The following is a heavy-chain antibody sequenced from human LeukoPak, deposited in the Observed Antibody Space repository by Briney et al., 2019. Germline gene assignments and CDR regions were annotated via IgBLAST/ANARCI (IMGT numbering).Heavy chain of an antibody. V-gene: IGHV3-21*06. CDR1: GFTFSSYN. CDR3: ARQAVARPFDL. Sequence: GGSLRLSCAASGFTFSSYNMNWVRQAPGKGLEWVSSISSSSDYIYYSDSVKGRFTISRDNAQSSLYLQMNSLRAGDTAVYYCARQAVARPFDLWGQGTMVAVSS. J-gene: IGHJ3*01. CDR2: ISSSSDYI.